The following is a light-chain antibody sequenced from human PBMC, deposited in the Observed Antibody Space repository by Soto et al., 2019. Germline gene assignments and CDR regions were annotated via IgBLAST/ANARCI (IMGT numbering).Light chain of an antibody. Sequence: QSVLTQPASVFGSPGQSITISCTGTSSDVGGYNYVSWYQQHPGKAPKLMIYDVSNRPSGVSNRFSGSKSGNTASLTISGLQAEDEADYYCSSYTSSSTSVFGTGTKVPVL. V-gene: IGLV2-14*01. CDR3: SSYTSSSTSV. CDR2: DVS. J-gene: IGLJ1*01. CDR1: SSDVGGYNY.